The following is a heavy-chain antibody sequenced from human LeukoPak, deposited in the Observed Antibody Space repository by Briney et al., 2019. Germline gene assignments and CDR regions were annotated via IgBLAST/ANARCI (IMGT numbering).Heavy chain of an antibody. Sequence: ASVKVSCKASGYTFTSYGISWVRQAPGQGLEWMGWISAYNGNTNYAQKLQGRVTMTTDTSTSTAYMELRSLRSDDTAVYYCARESSVPPSDNWFDPWGQGTLVTVSS. CDR2: ISAYNGNT. CDR1: GYTFTSYG. J-gene: IGHJ5*02. D-gene: IGHD3-10*01. V-gene: IGHV1-18*01. CDR3: ARESSVPPSDNWFDP.